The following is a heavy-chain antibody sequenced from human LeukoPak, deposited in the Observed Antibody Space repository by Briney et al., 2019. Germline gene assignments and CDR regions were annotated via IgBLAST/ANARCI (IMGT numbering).Heavy chain of an antibody. CDR2: INPNSGGT. V-gene: IGHV1-2*02. D-gene: IGHD4-17*01. CDR1: GYTFTGYY. CDR3: ARETGPALLQGPFYGDYPDY. J-gene: IGHJ4*02. Sequence: GASVKVSCKASGYTFTGYYMHWVRQAPGQGLEWMGWINPNSGGTNYAQKFQGRVTMTRDTSISTAYMELSRLRSDDTAVYYCARETGPALLQGPFYGDYPDYWGQGTRVIGSS.